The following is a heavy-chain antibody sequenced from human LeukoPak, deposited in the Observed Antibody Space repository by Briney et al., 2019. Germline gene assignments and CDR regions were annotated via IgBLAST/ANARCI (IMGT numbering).Heavy chain of an antibody. CDR1: GYTFTSYA. D-gene: IGHD6-6*01. J-gene: IGHJ6*03. Sequence: ASVKLSCNASGYTFTSYAMHWVRQAPGQRLEWMGWSNAGNGNRKYSQEFQGRVTITRDTSASTAYMELSSLRSEDMAVYYCARGGGSSSFFYYYYYMDVWGKGTTVTVSS. CDR2: SNAGNGNR. CDR3: ARGGGSSSFFYYYYYMDV. V-gene: IGHV1-3*02.